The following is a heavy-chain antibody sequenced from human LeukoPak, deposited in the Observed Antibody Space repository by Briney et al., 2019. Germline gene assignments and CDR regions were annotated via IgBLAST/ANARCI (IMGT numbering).Heavy chain of an antibody. J-gene: IGHJ4*02. CDR2: IYYSAST. CDR1: GASISSYY. CDR3: ARGHYYVDY. V-gene: IGHV4-59*08. D-gene: IGHD3-10*02. Sequence: PSETLSLACTVSGASISSYYWSWIRQPPGKGLEWIGYIYYSASTNYNPSLKSRVTISVDTSKNQFSLKLSSVTAADTAVYYCARGHYYVDYWGQGTLVTVPS.